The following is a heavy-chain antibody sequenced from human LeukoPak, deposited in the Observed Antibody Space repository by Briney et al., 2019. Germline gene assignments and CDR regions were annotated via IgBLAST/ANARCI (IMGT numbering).Heavy chain of an antibody. V-gene: IGHV3-23*01. CDR2: ISSGSDRT. CDR1: GFTFSNYA. J-gene: IGHJ3*02. Sequence: PGGSLRLSCAASGFTFSNYAMSWVRQAPGEGLEWVSAISSGSDRTNYGRSVKGRFTISRDNSKNTLYLQMNSLRAEDTAIYYCAKCYYDSSGYYFGAFDNWGQGTMVTVSS. D-gene: IGHD3-22*01. CDR3: AKCYYDSSGYYFGAFDN.